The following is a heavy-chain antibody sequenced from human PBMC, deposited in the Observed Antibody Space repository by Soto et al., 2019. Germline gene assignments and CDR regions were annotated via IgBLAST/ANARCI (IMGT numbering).Heavy chain of an antibody. J-gene: IGHJ4*02. CDR2: IYYSGRT. CDR3: ARDGIVGATAFDY. Sequence: QVQLQESGPGLVKPSETLSLTCTVSGGSISSYYWSWIRQPPGKGLEWIGYIYYSGRTNYNPSLKSRVTISVDTSKNQFSLKLSSVTAADTAVYYCARDGIVGATAFDYWGQGTLVTVSS. V-gene: IGHV4-59*01. D-gene: IGHD1-26*01. CDR1: GGSISSYY.